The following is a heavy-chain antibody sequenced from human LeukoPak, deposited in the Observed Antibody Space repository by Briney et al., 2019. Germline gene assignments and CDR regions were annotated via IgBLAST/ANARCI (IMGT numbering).Heavy chain of an antibody. Sequence: GGSLRLSCAASGFTFSSYAMHWVRQAPGQGLEWMGWINPNSGGTNYAQKFQGRVTMTRDTSISTAYMELSRLRSDDTAVYYCARDPQTYYGDYNFDYWGQGTLVTVSS. D-gene: IGHD4-17*01. CDR3: ARDPQTYYGDYNFDY. J-gene: IGHJ4*02. V-gene: IGHV1-2*02. CDR2: INPNSGGT. CDR1: GFTFSSYA.